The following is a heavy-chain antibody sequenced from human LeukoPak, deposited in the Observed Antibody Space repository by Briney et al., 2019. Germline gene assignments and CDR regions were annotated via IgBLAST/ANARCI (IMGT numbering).Heavy chain of an antibody. CDR3: ATYYSGSSNWFDP. CDR2: FDPEDGET. Sequence: GASVKVSCKVSGYTLTELSMHWVRQAPGKGLEWMGGFDPEDGETIYAQKFQGRVTMTEDTSTDTAYMELSSLGSEDTAVYYCATYYSGSSNWFDPWGQGTLVTVSS. J-gene: IGHJ5*02. D-gene: IGHD1-26*01. V-gene: IGHV1-24*01. CDR1: GYTLTELS.